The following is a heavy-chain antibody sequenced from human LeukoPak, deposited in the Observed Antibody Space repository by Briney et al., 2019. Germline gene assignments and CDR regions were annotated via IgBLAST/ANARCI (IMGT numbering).Heavy chain of an antibody. CDR2: IYCSETT. V-gene: IGHV4-39*01. D-gene: IGHD3-9*01. Sequence: SETLSLTCTVSGGSIGTTNYYWGWLRQPPGKGLEWIGSIYCSETTYDNPSLESRVTISIETSKNQFSLSLSSVTAADTAVYYCARQRADYFYYYVDVWGKGTTVTVS. CDR1: GGSIGTTNYY. J-gene: IGHJ6*03. CDR3: ARQRADYFYYYVDV.